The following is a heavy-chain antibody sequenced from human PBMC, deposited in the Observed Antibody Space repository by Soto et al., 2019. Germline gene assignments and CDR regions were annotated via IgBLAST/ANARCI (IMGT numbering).Heavy chain of an antibody. CDR3: ASVDYLDGSSYRDGYFDY. D-gene: IGHD4-17*01. V-gene: IGHV3-48*03. Sequence: VGSLRLSCVASGFTFSTFEMNWVRQAPGNGLEWVSYISSSGSPIYYAESVKGRFTISRDNAKNSLFLQMDSLRAEDTAVYYCASVDYLDGSSYRDGYFDYWAQGTPVTVSS. CDR2: ISSSGSPI. CDR1: GFTFSTFE. J-gene: IGHJ4*02.